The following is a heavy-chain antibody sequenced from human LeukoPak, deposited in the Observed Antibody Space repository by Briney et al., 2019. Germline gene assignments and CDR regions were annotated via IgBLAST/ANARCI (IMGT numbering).Heavy chain of an antibody. CDR1: GYTFTSYY. Sequence: GASVKVSCKASGYTFTSYYMHWVRQAPGQGLEWMGIINPSGGSTSYAQKFQGRVTMTRDTSTGTVYMELSSLGSEDTAVYYCARAAISGYDYWGQGTLVTVSS. V-gene: IGHV1-46*01. CDR3: ARAAISGYDY. D-gene: IGHD6-25*01. J-gene: IGHJ4*02. CDR2: INPSGGST.